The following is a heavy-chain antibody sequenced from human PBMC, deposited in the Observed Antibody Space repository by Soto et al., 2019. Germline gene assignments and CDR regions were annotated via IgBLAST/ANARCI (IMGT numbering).Heavy chain of an antibody. CDR3: TTVVGDYVWGSYRLVYYYYYGMDV. Sequence: GGSLRLSCAASGFTFSNAWMNWVRQAPGKGLEWVGRIKSKTDGGTTDYAAPVKGRFTISRDDSKNTLYLQMNSLKTEDTAVYYCTTVVGDYVWGSYRLVYYYYYGMDVWGQGTTVTVSS. D-gene: IGHD3-16*02. J-gene: IGHJ6*02. CDR1: GFTFSNAW. CDR2: IKSKTDGGTT. V-gene: IGHV3-15*07.